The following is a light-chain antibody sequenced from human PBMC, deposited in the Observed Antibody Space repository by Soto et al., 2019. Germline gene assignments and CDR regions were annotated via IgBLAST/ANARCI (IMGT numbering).Light chain of an antibody. CDR2: AAS. J-gene: IGKJ4*01. CDR3: QQASSFPVS. Sequence: TPMTQSPSSVSASVGDRVTITCRASQGISSWLAWYQQKPGKAPMLLIYAASSLQSRVPSRFSGSGSATDFTLTTTSLQPEDFATYYCQQASSFPVSFGGGTKVENK. CDR1: QGISSW. V-gene: IGKV1-12*01.